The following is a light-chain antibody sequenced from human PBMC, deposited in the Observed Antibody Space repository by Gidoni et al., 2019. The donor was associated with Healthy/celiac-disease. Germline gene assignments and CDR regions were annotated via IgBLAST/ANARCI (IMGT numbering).Light chain of an antibody. CDR1: QSVSSSY. V-gene: IGKV3-20*01. Sequence: DIVLTQSPGTLSLAPGARATPSCRASQSVSSSYLAWYQQKPGQAPRLLIYGASSWATGVPDRFSGSGSATDFTLTISRLEPDDFAVYYCQQYGSSPRVTFXPXTKVDIK. J-gene: IGKJ3*01. CDR3: QQYGSSPRVT. CDR2: GAS.